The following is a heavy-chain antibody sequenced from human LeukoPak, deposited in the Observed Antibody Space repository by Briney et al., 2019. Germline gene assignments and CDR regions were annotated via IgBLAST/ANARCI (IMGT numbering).Heavy chain of an antibody. J-gene: IGHJ4*02. D-gene: IGHD3-9*01. CDR2: ISTSGSYI. CDR1: GFTFITSS. CDR3: ARVGYFDWLPFDY. Sequence: GGSLRLSCAASGFTFITSSMNWVRQPPGKGLEWVSSISTSGSYIYFADSVKGRFTISRDNAKNSLYLQMNSLRAEDTAVYYCARVGYFDWLPFDYWGQGTLVTVSS. V-gene: IGHV3-21*01.